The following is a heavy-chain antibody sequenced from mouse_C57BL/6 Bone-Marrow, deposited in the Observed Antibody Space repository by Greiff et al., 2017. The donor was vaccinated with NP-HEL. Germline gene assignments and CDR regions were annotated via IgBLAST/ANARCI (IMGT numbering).Heavy chain of an antibody. CDR2: IWSDGST. J-gene: IGHJ4*01. CDR1: GFSLTSYG. V-gene: IGHV2-6*03. Sequence: VQRVESGPGLVAPSQSLSITCTVSGFSLTSYGVHWVRQPPGKGLEWLVVIWSDGSTTYNSALKSRLSISKDNSKSQVFLKMNSLQTDDTAMYYCAISTMVTTGYAMDYWGQGTSVTVSS. CDR3: AISTMVTTGYAMDY. D-gene: IGHD2-2*01.